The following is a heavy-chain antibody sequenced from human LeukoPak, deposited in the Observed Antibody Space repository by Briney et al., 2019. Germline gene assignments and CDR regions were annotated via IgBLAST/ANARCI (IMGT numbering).Heavy chain of an antibody. CDR3: ARVLKQWLVGIDYFDY. CDR1: GFTVSSNY. D-gene: IGHD6-19*01. Sequence: GGSLRLSCAASGFTVSSNYMSWVRQAPGKGLVWVSRINSDGSSTSYADSVKGRFTMSRDNAKNTLYLQMNSLRAEDTAVYYCARVLKQWLVGIDYFDYWGQGILVTVSS. V-gene: IGHV3-74*01. CDR2: INSDGSST. J-gene: IGHJ4*02.